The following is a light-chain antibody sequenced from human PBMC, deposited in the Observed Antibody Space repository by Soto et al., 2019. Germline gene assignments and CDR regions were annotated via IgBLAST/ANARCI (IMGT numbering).Light chain of an antibody. CDR1: QTLLYSDGKTY. CDR2: EVS. V-gene: IGKV2D-29*01. J-gene: IGKJ1*01. Sequence: EIWMTEPPITLSVTPGQAASISCKASQTLLYSDGKTYLYWYLQKPGQPQQVLIYEVSNRFSGVPDRFSGSGSGTDFTLKISRVEAEDVGVYYCMQDTQVTWTFGQGTKVDI. CDR3: MQDTQVTWT.